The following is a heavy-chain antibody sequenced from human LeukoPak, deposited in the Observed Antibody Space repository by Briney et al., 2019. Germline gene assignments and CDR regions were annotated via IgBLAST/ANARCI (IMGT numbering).Heavy chain of an antibody. J-gene: IGHJ4*02. CDR2: VDGGGGGT. V-gene: IGHV3-23*01. D-gene: IGHD7-27*01. CDR3: AKDGGLWVSAHWGDS. Sequence: GSLRLSCAASGFTLSSYAMTWVRQAPGRGLEWVSSVDGGGGGTYYADSVKGRFTISRDNSKDTLYLQMNSLRAEDTAVYYCAKDGGLWVSAHWGDSWGRGTLVTVSS. CDR1: GFTLSSYA.